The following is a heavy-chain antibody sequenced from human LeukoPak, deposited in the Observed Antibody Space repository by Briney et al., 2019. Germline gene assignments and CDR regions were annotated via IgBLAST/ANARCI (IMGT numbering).Heavy chain of an antibody. CDR2: ISSSSSYI. J-gene: IGHJ6*04. CDR1: GFAFNTYS. CDR3: AELGITMIGGV. V-gene: IGHV3-21*01. Sequence: GGSLRLSCAASGFAFNTYSMNWVRQAPGKGLEWVSSISSSSSYIYYADSVKGRFTISRDNAKNSLYLQMNSLRAEDTAVYYCAELGITMIGGVWGKGTTVTISS. D-gene: IGHD3-10*02.